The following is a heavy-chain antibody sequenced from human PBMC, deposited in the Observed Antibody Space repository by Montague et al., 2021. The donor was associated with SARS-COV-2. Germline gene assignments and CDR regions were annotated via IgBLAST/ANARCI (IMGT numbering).Heavy chain of an antibody. CDR1: GFTFSSYA. Sequence: SLSLSFSASGFTFSSYAMSWVRQAPGKGLEWVSVIYSGGSSTYYADSVKGRFTISRDNSKNTLYLQMNSLRAEDTAVYYCAKDAHDYGGNAYYYYGMDVWGQGTTVTVSS. V-gene: IGHV3-23*03. J-gene: IGHJ6*02. CDR2: IYSGGSST. CDR3: AKDAHDYGGNAYYYYGMDV. D-gene: IGHD4-23*01.